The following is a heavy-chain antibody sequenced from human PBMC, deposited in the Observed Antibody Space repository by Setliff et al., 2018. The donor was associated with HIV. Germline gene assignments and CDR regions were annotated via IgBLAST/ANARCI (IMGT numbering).Heavy chain of an antibody. V-gene: IGHV4-39*07. CDR2: VYYSGRT. CDR3: ARNSQKGIQPLLLAS. Sequence: PSETLSLTCTVSGGSISSSGPGYYWGWVRQPPGGGLEWIGSVYYSGRTYYNPSLRSRVTISVDTSKNQFSLKLSSVTAADTAVYYCARNSQKGIQPLLLASWGPGTLVTVSS. CDR1: GGSISSSGPGYY. D-gene: IGHD1-1*01. J-gene: IGHJ4*02.